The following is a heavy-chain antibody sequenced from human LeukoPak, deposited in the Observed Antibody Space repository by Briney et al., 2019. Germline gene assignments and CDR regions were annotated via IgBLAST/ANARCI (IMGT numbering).Heavy chain of an antibody. J-gene: IGHJ4*02. Sequence: SETLSLTCTVSGGSISSGGYYWSWIRQPPGKGLEWIGYIYHSGSTYYNPSLKSRVTISVDRSKNQFSLKLSSVTAADTAVYYCGSGYDLGVFDYWGQGTLVTVSS. CDR1: GGSISSGGYY. CDR2: IYHSGST. D-gene: IGHD5-12*01. V-gene: IGHV4-30-2*01. CDR3: GSGYDLGVFDY.